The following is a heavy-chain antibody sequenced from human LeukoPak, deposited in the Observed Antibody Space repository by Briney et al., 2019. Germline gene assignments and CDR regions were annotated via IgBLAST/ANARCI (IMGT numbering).Heavy chain of an antibody. J-gene: IGHJ4*02. CDR1: GYTFTGYY. D-gene: IGHD3-22*01. CDR3: ARSNHYYYYDSSGYRQYYFDY. V-gene: IGHV1-2*04. CDR2: INPNSGGT. Sequence: GASVKVSCKASGYTFTGYYMHWVRQAPGQGLEWMGWINPNSGGTNYAQKFQGWVTMTRDTSISTAYMELSRLRSDDTAVYYCARSNHYYYYDSSGYRQYYFDYWGRGTLVTVSS.